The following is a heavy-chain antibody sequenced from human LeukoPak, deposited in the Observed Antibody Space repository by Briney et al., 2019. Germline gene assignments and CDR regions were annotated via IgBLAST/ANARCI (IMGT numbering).Heavy chain of an antibody. J-gene: IGHJ4*02. CDR1: GFTLSNYD. CDR2: IRYDGSNK. CDR3: AKFDC. Sequence: PGGSLRLSCPASGFTLSNYDIHWVRQDPGKGLEWVSFIRYDGSNKYYADSVKGRFTIPRDNSKNTLYLQMNSLRVEDTAVYYCAKFDCWGQGTLVTVSS. V-gene: IGHV3-30*02.